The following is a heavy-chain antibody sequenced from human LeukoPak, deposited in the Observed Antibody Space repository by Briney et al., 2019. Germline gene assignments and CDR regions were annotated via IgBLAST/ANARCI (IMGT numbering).Heavy chain of an antibody. CDR3: AYLDSSGYYYGRLRY. J-gene: IGHJ4*02. CDR1: GFTFSSHA. Sequence: GGSLRLSCAASGFTFSSHAMSWVRQAPGRGLESVSSLTAYGDGTHYADSVKGRFTISRDNSKNALYLQMSSLSAEDTAVYFCAYLDSSGYYYGRLRYWGQGTPVTVSS. D-gene: IGHD3-22*01. V-gene: IGHV3-23*01. CDR2: LTAYGDGT.